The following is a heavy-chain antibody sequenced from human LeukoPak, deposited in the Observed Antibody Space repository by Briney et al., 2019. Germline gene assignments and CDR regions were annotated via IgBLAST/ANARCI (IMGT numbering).Heavy chain of an antibody. V-gene: IGHV3-11*06. J-gene: IGHJ4*02. CDR3: AREKSSGSSNY. D-gene: IGHD1-26*01. CDR1: GFTFSDYY. CDR2: ISSSSSYT. Sequence: GWSLRLSCAASGFTFSDYYMSWIRQAPGKGLEWVSYISSSSSYTNYADSVKGRFTISRDNAKNSLYLQMNSLRAEDTAVYYCAREKSSGSSNYWGQGTLVTVSS.